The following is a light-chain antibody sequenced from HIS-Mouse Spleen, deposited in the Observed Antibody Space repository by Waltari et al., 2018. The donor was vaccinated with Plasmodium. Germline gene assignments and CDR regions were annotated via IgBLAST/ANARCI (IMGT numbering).Light chain of an antibody. CDR3: YSTDSSGNHRV. J-gene: IGLJ3*02. Sequence: SYELTQPPSVSVSPGQTARITCSGAALPNKYAYWYQQKSGQAPVLVIYVDSKRPSGIPERFSGSSSGTMATLTISGAQVEDEADYYCYSTDSSGNHRVFGGGTKLTVL. V-gene: IGLV3-10*01. CDR2: VDS. CDR1: ALPNKY.